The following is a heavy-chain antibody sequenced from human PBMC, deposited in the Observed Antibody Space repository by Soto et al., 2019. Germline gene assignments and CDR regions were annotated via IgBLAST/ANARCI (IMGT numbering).Heavy chain of an antibody. CDR2: LYNDERT. V-gene: IGHV4-4*07. J-gene: IGHJ4*02. Sequence: SETLSLTCTVSGDSVSNHYWNWIRQPAGQGLEWLGRLYNDERTNYNPSLKSRLTMSMDTSKNQFSLKLTSVTAADSAVYFCAREPLAHSYFDFWGQGILVTSPQ. CDR3: AREPLAHSYFDF. CDR1: GDSVSNHY.